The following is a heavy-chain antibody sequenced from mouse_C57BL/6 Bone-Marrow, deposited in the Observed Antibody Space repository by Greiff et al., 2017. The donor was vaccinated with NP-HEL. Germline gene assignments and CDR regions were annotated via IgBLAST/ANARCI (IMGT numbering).Heavy chain of an antibody. J-gene: IGHJ1*03. CDR2: IDPNSGGT. V-gene: IGHV1-72*01. Sequence: QVQLQQPGADLVKPGASVKLSCTASGYTFTSYWMHWVKQRPGRGLEWIGRIDPNSGGTKFNEKFKTKATLTVDTPSSTAYMQLSSLTSEDSAVYYCARYYYGSRGWYFDVWGTGTTVTVSS. CDR3: ARYYYGSRGWYFDV. D-gene: IGHD1-1*01. CDR1: GYTFTSYW.